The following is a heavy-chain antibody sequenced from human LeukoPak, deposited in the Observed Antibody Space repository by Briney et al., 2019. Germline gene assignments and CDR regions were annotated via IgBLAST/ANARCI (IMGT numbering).Heavy chain of an antibody. CDR2: ITGSGDTK. J-gene: IGHJ4*02. V-gene: IGHV3-23*01. CDR3: VKDYSTIAAAANPLFDY. D-gene: IGHD6-13*01. CDR1: GFTFSSYA. Sequence: GGSLRLSCAVSGFTFSSYAVTWVRQAPGKGLEWVSGITGSGDTKFYADSVKGRFTISRDNSKNTLYLQMHSLRAEDTAVYYCVKDYSTIAAAANPLFDYWGQGALVTVSS.